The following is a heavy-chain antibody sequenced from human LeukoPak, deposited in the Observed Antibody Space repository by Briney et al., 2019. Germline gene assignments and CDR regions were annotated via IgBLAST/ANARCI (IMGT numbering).Heavy chain of an antibody. CDR3: AKGGGYEAQYYYYYLDV. CDR2: ISRSSNYK. CDR1: GFTFSSYS. V-gene: IGHV3-21*01. D-gene: IGHD5-12*01. J-gene: IGHJ6*03. Sequence: GGSLRLSCAASGFTFSSYSMNWVRQAPGKGLEWVSSISRSSNYKYYADSVKGRFTVSRDNSKNTLYLQMKSLRAEDTAVYYCAKGGGYEAQYYYYYLDVWGKGTTVTISS.